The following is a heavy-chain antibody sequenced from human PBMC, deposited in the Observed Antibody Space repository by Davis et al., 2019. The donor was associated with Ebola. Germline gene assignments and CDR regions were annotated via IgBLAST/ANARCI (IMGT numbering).Heavy chain of an antibody. CDR3: AGQLTDNWLDP. J-gene: IGHJ5*02. CDR1: GYTFTDYY. CDR2: INPNSGGT. D-gene: IGHD6-13*01. V-gene: IGHV1-2*02. Sequence: ASVKVSCKASGYTFTDYYMHWVRHAPGQGLEWMGWINPNSGGTKYAQKFQGRVTMTRDTSINTAYMEVSRLRSDDTALYYCAGQLTDNWLDPWGQGTLVTVSS.